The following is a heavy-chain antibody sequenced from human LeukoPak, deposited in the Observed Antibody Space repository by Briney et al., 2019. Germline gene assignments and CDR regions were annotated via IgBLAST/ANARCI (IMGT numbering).Heavy chain of an antibody. J-gene: IGHJ4*02. Sequence: GESLQISCKASGDSFTTYWIGWVRKMPGKGPEWVGLIYPGDSDTRYSRSFQGQVTISADKSISTAYLQWSSLKASDIAMYYCVTGVKVVPGTSDYWGQGTLVTVSS. D-gene: IGHD2-2*01. V-gene: IGHV5-51*01. CDR2: IYPGDSDT. CDR1: GDSFTTYW. CDR3: VTGVKVVPGTSDY.